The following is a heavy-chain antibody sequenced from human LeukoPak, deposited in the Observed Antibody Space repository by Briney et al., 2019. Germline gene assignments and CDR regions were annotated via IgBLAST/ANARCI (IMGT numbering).Heavy chain of an antibody. Sequence: PSETLSLTCTVSCGSISSSSYYWSWIRQPPGKGLEWIGSIYYSGSTYYNPSLKSRVTISVDTSKNQFSLKLSSVTAADTAVYYCARFATVATGDAFDIWGQGTMLTVSS. CDR3: ARFATVATGDAFDI. J-gene: IGHJ3*02. V-gene: IGHV4-39*07. CDR2: IYYSGST. D-gene: IGHD4-23*01. CDR1: CGSISSSSYY.